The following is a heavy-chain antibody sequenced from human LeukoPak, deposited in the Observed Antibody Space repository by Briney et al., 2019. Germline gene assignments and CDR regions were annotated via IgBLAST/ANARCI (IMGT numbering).Heavy chain of an antibody. CDR2: IIPIFGTA. Sequence: ASVKVSCKASGGTFSSYAISWVRQAPGQGLEWVGGIIPIFGTANYAQKFQGRVTITADESTSTAYMELSSLRSEDTAVYYCASGDFVVVVAADYGMDVWGQGTTVTVSS. V-gene: IGHV1-69*13. CDR3: ASGDFVVVVAADYGMDV. J-gene: IGHJ6*02. D-gene: IGHD2-15*01. CDR1: GGTFSSYA.